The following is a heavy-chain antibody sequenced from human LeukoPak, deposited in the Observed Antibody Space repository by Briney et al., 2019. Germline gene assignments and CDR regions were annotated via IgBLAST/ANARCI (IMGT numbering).Heavy chain of an antibody. J-gene: IGHJ4*02. CDR2: ISGSGGST. CDR3: AKAYPTRRDY. CDR1: GFTFSSYG. Sequence: GGALTLSRAASGFTFSSYGMSWVRQAPGKGLEWVSAISGSGGSTYYADSVKGRFTISRDNSKNTLYLQMNSLRAEDTAVYYCAKAYPTRRDYWGQGTLVTVSS. V-gene: IGHV3-23*01.